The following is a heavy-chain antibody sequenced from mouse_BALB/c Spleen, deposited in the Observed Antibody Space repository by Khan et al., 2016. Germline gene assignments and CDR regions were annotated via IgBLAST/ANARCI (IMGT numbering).Heavy chain of an antibody. D-gene: IGHD2-4*01. CDR3: ARSPYDYDVGFAY. J-gene: IGHJ3*01. CDR1: GFNIKDTY. Sequence: VQLQQSGAELVKPGASVKLSCTASGFNIKDTYMHWVKQRPEQGLEWIGRIDPANGNTKYDPKFQGKATITADTSSNTAYLHLSSLTSEDTAVYYCARSPYDYDVGFAYWGQGTLVTVSA. CDR2: IDPANGNT. V-gene: IGHV14-3*02.